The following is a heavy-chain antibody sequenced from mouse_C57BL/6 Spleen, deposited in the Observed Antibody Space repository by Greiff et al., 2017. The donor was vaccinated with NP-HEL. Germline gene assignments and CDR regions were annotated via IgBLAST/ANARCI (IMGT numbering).Heavy chain of an antibody. CDR1: GYTFTTYP. V-gene: IGHV1-47*01. J-gene: IGHJ2*01. CDR3: ARGYDYDVYYFDY. CDR2: FHPYNDDT. Sequence: VQRVESGADLVKPGASVKMSCKASGYTFTTYPIEWMKQNHGKSLEWIGNFHPYNDDTKYNEKFKGKATLTVEKSSSTVYLELSRLTSDDSAVYYCARGYDYDVYYFDYWGQGTTLTVSS. D-gene: IGHD2-4*01.